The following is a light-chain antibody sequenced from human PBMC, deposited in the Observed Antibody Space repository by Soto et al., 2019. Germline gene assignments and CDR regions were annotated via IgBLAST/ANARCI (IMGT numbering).Light chain of an antibody. Sequence: QSALTQPASVSGSPGQSITISCTGTSSDVGGYDYVSWYQQHPGKAPKLMIYDVSNRPSGVSNRFSGSKSGNTATLTISGLQAEDEDDYYCGSYKSSSTYVFGTGTKVTVL. J-gene: IGLJ1*01. CDR1: SSDVGGYDY. V-gene: IGLV2-14*01. CDR3: GSYKSSSTYV. CDR2: DVS.